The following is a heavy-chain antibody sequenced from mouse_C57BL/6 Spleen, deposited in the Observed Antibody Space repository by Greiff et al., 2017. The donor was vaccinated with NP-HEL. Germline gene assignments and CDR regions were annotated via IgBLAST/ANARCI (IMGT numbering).Heavy chain of an antibody. J-gene: IGHJ2*01. V-gene: IGHV5-6*01. CDR2: ISSGGSYT. CDR3: ARQGQDYGSSSYYFDY. Sequence: EVQLQESGGDLVKPGGSLKLSCAASGFTFSSYGMSWVRQTPDKRLEWVATISSGGSYTYYPDSVKGRFTITRDNAKNTLYLQMSSLKSEDTAMYYCARQGQDYGSSSYYFDYWGQGTTLTVSS. CDR1: GFTFSSYG. D-gene: IGHD1-1*01.